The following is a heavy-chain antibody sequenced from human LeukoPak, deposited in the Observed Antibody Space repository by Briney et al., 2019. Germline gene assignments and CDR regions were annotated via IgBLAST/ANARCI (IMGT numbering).Heavy chain of an antibody. Sequence: PGGSLRLSCAASGFTFNIYAMNWVRQAPGKGLEWVSSISGNGGSTCNADSVKGRFTISRDNSRSTLYLQMNSLRAEDTAVYYCAKAPDTVMKNYFDYWDQGTLVTVSS. J-gene: IGHJ4*02. CDR1: GFTFNIYA. V-gene: IGHV3-23*01. D-gene: IGHD5-18*01. CDR3: AKAPDTVMKNYFDY. CDR2: ISGNGGST.